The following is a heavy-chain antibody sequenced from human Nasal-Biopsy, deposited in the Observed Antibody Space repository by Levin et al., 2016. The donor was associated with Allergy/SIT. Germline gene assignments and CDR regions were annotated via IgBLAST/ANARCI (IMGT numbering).Heavy chain of an antibody. J-gene: IGHJ4*02. V-gene: IGHV4-59*01. Sequence: GSLRLSCTVSGDFINSDYWSWIRQPPGKGLEWIGYIYYSGGTKYNPSLKSRVTISIDTPRNQFSLNLISVTAADTAVYYCARLDSGGFDYWGQGILVTVSS. CDR2: IYYSGGT. D-gene: IGHD2-15*01. CDR3: ARLDSGGFDY. CDR1: GDFINSDY.